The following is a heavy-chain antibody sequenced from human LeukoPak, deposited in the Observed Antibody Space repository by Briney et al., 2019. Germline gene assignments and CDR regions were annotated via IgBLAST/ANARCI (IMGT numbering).Heavy chain of an antibody. CDR2: MSYGGST. J-gene: IGHJ5*02. Sequence: SETLSLTCTVSGVSISSNSYYWGWIRQPPGKELEWVGSMSYGGSTYYNPSLKSRVTISVDTSKNQFSLKLSSVTAADTAVYYCARLSAWFDPWGQGTLVTVSS. CDR1: GVSISSNSYY. CDR3: ARLSAWFDP. V-gene: IGHV4-39*01.